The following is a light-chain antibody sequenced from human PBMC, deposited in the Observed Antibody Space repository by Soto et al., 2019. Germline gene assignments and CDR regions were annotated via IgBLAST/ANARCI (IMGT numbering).Light chain of an antibody. V-gene: IGLV2-18*02. J-gene: IGLJ1*01. CDR1: SNDVGGYNR. CDR3: NSYTSSNSYV. CDR2: EVN. Sequence: QSALTQPPSVSASPGQSVVISCTGTSNDVGGYNRVSWYQQAPGTAPKVLIYEVNNRPSGVPDRFSGSKSGNTASLTISGLQAEDEADYYCNSYTSSNSYVFGSGTKLTVL.